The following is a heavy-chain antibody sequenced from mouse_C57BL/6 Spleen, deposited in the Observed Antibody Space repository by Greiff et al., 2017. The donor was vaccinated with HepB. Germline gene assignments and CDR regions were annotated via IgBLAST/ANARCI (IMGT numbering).Heavy chain of an antibody. CDR2: INYDGSST. V-gene: IGHV5-16*01. D-gene: IGHD1-1*01. CDR1: GFTFSDYY. CDR3: ARELDYYGTYYFDY. J-gene: IGHJ2*01. Sequence: DVKLVESEGGLVQPGSSMKLSCTASGFTFSDYYMAWVRQVPEKGLEWVANINYDGSSTYYLDSLKSRFIISRDNAKNILYLQMSSLKSEDTATYYCARELDYYGTYYFDYWGQGTTLTVSS.